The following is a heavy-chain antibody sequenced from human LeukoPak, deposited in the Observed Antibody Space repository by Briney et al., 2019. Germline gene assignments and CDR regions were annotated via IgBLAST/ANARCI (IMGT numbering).Heavy chain of an antibody. CDR1: GYTFSSYW. CDR3: AKNDYYGSGSYSD. D-gene: IGHD3-10*01. J-gene: IGHJ4*02. CDR2: IYPGDSDT. Sequence: GGSLKISCKGSGYTFSSYWIGWVRQMPGKGLKWMGIIYPGDSDTRYNPSFQGRVTISADNSISTAYLQLSRLKASDTAMYYCAKNDYYGSGSYSDWGQGTMVTVSS. V-gene: IGHV5-51*01.